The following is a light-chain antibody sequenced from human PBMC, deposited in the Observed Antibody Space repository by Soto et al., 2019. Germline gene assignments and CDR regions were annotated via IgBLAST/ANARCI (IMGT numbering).Light chain of an antibody. CDR1: QTVIHNY. CDR3: QQHGTSPIT. CDR2: GAS. Sequence: FVWTQSPDTLSLPPGDAATLSCRASQTVIHNYLAWHQQKPGQTPRLLVYGASSRATGIPDRFSGSGSGTDFTLTISRLEPEDFAVYYCQQHGTSPITFGQGTRLEIK. J-gene: IGKJ5*01. V-gene: IGKV3-20*01.